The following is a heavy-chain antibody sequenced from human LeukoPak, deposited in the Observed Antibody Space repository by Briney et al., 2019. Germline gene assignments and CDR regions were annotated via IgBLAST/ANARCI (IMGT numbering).Heavy chain of an antibody. D-gene: IGHD4-23*01. J-gene: IGHJ4*02. CDR3: RSGGAAPGSFDN. CDR2: IKYDGNEE. CDR1: GFPFRDYW. V-gene: IGHV3-7*01. Sequence: PGGSLRLSCAASGFPFRDYWMSWMRQAPGKGLEWVANIKYDGNEEYYVDSVKGRFTISRDNAKNSLYLQLNSLRLEDTAGYYCRSGGAAPGSFDNWGQGTLVTVSP.